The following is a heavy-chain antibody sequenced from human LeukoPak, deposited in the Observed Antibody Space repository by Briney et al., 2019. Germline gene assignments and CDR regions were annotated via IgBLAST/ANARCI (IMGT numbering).Heavy chain of an antibody. D-gene: IGHD6-13*01. J-gene: IGHJ4*02. V-gene: IGHV4-30-4*01. CDR1: GGSISSGDYY. CDR3: ARQQLVRYPIIYYFDY. CDR2: IYYSGST. Sequence: SETLSLTCTVSGGSISSGDYYWSWIRQPPGKGLEWIGYIYYSGSTYYNPSLKSRVTISVDTSKNQFSLKLSSVTAADTAVYYCARQQLVRYPIIYYFDYWGQGTLVTVSS.